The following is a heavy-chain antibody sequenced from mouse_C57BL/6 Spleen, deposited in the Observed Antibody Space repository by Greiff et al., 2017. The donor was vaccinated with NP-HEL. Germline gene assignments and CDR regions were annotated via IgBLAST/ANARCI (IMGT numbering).Heavy chain of an antibody. J-gene: IGHJ3*01. V-gene: IGHV5-16*01. CDR3: ARDGGSGYGRGFAY. CDR2: INYDGSST. CDR1: GFTFSDYY. D-gene: IGHD3-2*02. Sequence: EVKLVESEGGLVQPGSSMKLSCTASGFTFSDYYMAWVRQVPEKGLEWVANINYDGSSTYYLDSLKSRFIISRDNAKNILYLQMSSLKSEDTATYYCARDGGSGYGRGFAYWGQGTLVTVSA.